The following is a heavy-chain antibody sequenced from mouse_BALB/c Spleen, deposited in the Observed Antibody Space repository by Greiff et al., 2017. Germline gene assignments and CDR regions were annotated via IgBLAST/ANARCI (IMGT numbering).Heavy chain of an antibody. J-gene: IGHJ4*01. CDR1: GFSLTSYG. Sequence: QVQLKESGPGLVAPSQSLSITCTVSGFSLTSYGVHWVRQPPGKGLEWLGVIWAGGSTNYNSALMSRLSISKDNSKSQVFLKMNSLQTDDTAMYYCARDQRTPRGAMDYWGQGTSVTVSS. V-gene: IGHV2-9*02. CDR2: IWAGGST. CDR3: ARDQRTPRGAMDY.